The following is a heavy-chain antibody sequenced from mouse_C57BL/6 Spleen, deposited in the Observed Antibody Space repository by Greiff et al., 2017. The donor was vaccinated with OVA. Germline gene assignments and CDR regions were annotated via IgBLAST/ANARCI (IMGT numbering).Heavy chain of an antibody. CDR1: GYTFTSSW. CDR3: ARRTDYSNLYAMDY. Sequence: QVQLQQPGAELVMPGASVKLSCKASGYTFTSSWMHWVQQRPGQGLEWIGEIDPSDSYTNYNQKFKGKSTLTVDKSSSTAYMQLSSLTSEDSAVYYGARRTDYSNLYAMDYWGQGTSVTVSS. J-gene: IGHJ4*01. D-gene: IGHD2-5*01. CDR2: IDPSDSYT. V-gene: IGHV1-69*01.